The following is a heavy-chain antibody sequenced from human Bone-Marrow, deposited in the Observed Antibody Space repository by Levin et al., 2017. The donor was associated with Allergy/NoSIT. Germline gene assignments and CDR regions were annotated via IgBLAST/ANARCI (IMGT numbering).Heavy chain of an antibody. CDR2: ISYDGSNK. CDR3: AGGGHGRFDY. CDR1: EFTFSGYA. V-gene: IGHV3-30-3*01. Sequence: LSLTCAASEFTFSGYAMHWVRQAPGKGLEWVAVISYDGSNKYYADSVKGRFTISRDNSKNTLYLQMNSLRAEDTAVYYCAGGGHGRFDYWGQGTLVTVSS. D-gene: IGHD6-25*01. J-gene: IGHJ4*02.